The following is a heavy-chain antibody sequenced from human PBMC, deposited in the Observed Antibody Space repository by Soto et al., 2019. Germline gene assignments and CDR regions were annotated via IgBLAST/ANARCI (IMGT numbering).Heavy chain of an antibody. D-gene: IGHD3-10*01. J-gene: IGHJ6*02. Sequence: QVQLVESGGGVIQPGWSLRLSCAASGFTFSSYAMHWVRQAPGKGLVWVAVISYDGSNKYYADSVKGRFTISRDNSKNTLYLQMNSLRAEDTAVYYCARDPVEWFGAVDYYYGMDVWGQGTTVTVSS. CDR1: GFTFSSYA. CDR3: ARDPVEWFGAVDYYYGMDV. V-gene: IGHV3-30-3*01. CDR2: ISYDGSNK.